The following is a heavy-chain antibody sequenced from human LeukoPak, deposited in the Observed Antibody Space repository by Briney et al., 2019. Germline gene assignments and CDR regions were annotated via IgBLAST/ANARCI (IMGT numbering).Heavy chain of an antibody. CDR3: ARGQRLRPYYYYGMDV. CDR1: GGTFSSYA. J-gene: IGHJ6*04. V-gene: IGHV1-69*06. CDR2: IIPIFGTA. Sequence: GASVKVSCKASGGTFSSYAISWVRQASGQGLEWMGGIIPIFGTANYAQKFQGRVTITADKSTSTAYMELSSLRSEDTAVYYCARGQRLRPYYYYGMDVWGKGTTVTVSS. D-gene: IGHD6-25*01.